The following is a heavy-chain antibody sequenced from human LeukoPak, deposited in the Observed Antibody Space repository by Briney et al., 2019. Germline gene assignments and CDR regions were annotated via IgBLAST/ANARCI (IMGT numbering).Heavy chain of an antibody. CDR2: ISVYNGNT. V-gene: IGHV1-18*01. D-gene: IGHD2-2*02. Sequence: ASVKVSCKASGYTFANFGITRVRQAPGQGLEWMGWISVYNGNTNHAQNLQGRVTLTTDTSTSTAYMELRSLRSDDTALYYCARTCSSSSCYMVHWGQGTLVTVSS. J-gene: IGHJ4*02. CDR1: GYTFANFG. CDR3: ARTCSSSSCYMVH.